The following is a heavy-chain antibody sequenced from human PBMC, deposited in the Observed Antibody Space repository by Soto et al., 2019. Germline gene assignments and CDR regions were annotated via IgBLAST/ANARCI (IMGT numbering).Heavy chain of an antibody. D-gene: IGHD5-12*01. CDR3: ARGSTGDIVARLTDY. Sequence: ASVKVSCKASGYTFTSYYMHWVRQAPGQGLEWMGIINPSGGSTSYAQKFQGRVTMTRDTSTSTVYMELSSLRSEDTAVYYCARGSTGDIVARLTDYWGQGTLVTVSS. CDR1: GYTFTSYY. V-gene: IGHV1-46*03. J-gene: IGHJ4*02. CDR2: INPSGGST.